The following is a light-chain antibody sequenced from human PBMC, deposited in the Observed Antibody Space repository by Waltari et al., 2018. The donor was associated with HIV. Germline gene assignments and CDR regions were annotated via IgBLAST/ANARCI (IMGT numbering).Light chain of an antibody. CDR3: QSYDSSLSGSV. Sequence: QSVLTQPPSVSGAPGQRVTISCSGSRSNLRARFDVHWYQQIPGTAPKLLIYGNSNRPSGVPDRFSGSKSGTSASLAITGLQAEDEADYYCQSYDSSLSGSVFGGGTKLTVL. CDR1: RSNLRARFD. CDR2: GNS. J-gene: IGLJ3*02. V-gene: IGLV1-40*01.